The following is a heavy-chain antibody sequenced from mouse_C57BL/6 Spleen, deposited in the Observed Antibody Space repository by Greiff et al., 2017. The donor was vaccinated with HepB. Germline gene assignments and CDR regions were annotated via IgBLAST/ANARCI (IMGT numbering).Heavy chain of an antibody. D-gene: IGHD1-1*01. CDR3: AREGALNYYGSSYWFAY. CDR2: IYPGSGST. Sequence: VQLQQPGAELVKPGASVKMSFKASGYTFTSYWITWVKQRPGQGLEWIGDIYPGSGSTNYNEKFKSKATLTVDTSSSTAYMQLSSLTSEDSAVYYCAREGALNYYGSSYWFAYWGQGTLVTVSA. CDR1: GYTFTSYW. J-gene: IGHJ3*01. V-gene: IGHV1-55*01.